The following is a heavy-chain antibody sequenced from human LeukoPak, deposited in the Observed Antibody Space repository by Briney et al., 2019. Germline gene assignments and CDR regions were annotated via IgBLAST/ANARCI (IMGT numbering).Heavy chain of an antibody. CDR1: GGSISSSSYY. CDR3: ARRPLYSSGSDY. D-gene: IGHD6-19*01. J-gene: IGHJ4*02. CDR2: IYYSGST. V-gene: IGHV4-39*01. Sequence: SETLSLTCTVSGGSISSSSYYWGWIRQPPGKGLEWIGSIYYSGSTYYNPSLKSRVTISVDTSKNQFSLKLSSVTAADTTVYYWARRPLYSSGSDYWGQGTLVTVSS.